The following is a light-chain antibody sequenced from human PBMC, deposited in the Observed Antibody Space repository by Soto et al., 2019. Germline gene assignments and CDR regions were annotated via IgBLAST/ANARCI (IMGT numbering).Light chain of an antibody. CDR1: SSNIGAGFD. CDR2: GNN. CDR3: QSSDSSLSGVV. Sequence: QSVLTQPPSVSGAPGQRVTISCTGSSSNIGAGFDVHWYQQLPGTAPKPPIYGNNNRPSGAPDRFSGSKSGTSASLAITGLQAEDEADYYCQSSDSSLSGVVFGGGTKLTVL. V-gene: IGLV1-40*01. J-gene: IGLJ2*01.